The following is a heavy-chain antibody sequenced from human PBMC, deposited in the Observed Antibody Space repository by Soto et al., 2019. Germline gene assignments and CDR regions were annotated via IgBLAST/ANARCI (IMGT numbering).Heavy chain of an antibody. J-gene: IGHJ4*02. CDR2: VSHDGRNT. Sequence: VQLVESGGGVVQPGRSLRLSCAASGFTFSDYAMHWVRQAPGKGQEWVAVVSHDGRNTHYADSVNGRFTISRDSSKNTVSLEMTSLRAEDTAVYYCAKGGRQWLVTSDFNYWGQGALVTVSS. CDR3: AKGGRQWLVTSDFNY. D-gene: IGHD6-19*01. V-gene: IGHV3-30*18. CDR1: GFTFSDYA.